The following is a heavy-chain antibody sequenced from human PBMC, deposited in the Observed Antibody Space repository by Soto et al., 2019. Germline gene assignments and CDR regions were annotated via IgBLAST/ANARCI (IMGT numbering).Heavy chain of an antibody. Sequence: SETLSLTCAVSGGSISSSNWWSWVRQPPGKGLEWIGEIYHSGSTNYNPSLKSRVTISVDKSKNQFPLKLSSVTAADTAVYYCARGSGYHSGDGRRKGDDAFDIWGQGTMVTVSS. CDR1: GGSISSSNW. CDR3: ARGSGYHSGDGRRKGDDAFDI. V-gene: IGHV4-4*02. CDR2: IYHSGST. J-gene: IGHJ3*02. D-gene: IGHD3-3*01.